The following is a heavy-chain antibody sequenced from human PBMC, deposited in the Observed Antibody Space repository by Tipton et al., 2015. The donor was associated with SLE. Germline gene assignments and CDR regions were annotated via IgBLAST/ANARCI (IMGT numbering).Heavy chain of an antibody. CDR3: ARRKLDIVVVPAVLLGGYWFDP. Sequence: TLSLTCAVYGGSFSGYYWSWIRQPPGKGLEWIGEINHSGSTNYNPSLKSRVTISVDTSKNQFSLKLSSVTAADTAVYYCARRKLDIVVVPAVLLGGYWFDPWGQGTLVTVSS. CDR1: GGSFSGYY. V-gene: IGHV4-34*01. J-gene: IGHJ5*02. CDR2: INHSGST. D-gene: IGHD2-2*03.